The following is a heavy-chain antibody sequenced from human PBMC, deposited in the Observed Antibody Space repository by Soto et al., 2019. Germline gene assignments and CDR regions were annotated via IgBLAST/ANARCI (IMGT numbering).Heavy chain of an antibody. J-gene: IGHJ4*02. CDR3: ARGPHMTTPFDY. CDR1: GGFMRRYH. CDR2: IYYSGST. V-gene: IGHV4-59*01. Sequence: PEDRSDRYTVSGGFMRRYHCIWIRQPPGKGLEWIGYIYYSGSTNYNPSLKSRVTISVDTSKNQFSLKLSSVTAADTAVYYCARGPHMTTPFDYSGQGTLVSVS. D-gene: IGHD4-17*01.